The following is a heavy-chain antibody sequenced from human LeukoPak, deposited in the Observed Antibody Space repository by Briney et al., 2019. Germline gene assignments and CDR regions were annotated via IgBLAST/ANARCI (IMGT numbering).Heavy chain of an antibody. CDR3: AARLTAAGSFDP. Sequence: SETLSLTCTVSGGSISSYYWSWIRQPAGRGLEWIGRIYTSGSTNYNPSLKSRFTMSVDTSKNQFSLKLTSVTAADTAVYYCAARLTAAGSFDPWGQGTLVTVSS. CDR2: IYTSGST. J-gene: IGHJ5*02. D-gene: IGHD6-13*01. CDR1: GGSISSYY. V-gene: IGHV4-4*07.